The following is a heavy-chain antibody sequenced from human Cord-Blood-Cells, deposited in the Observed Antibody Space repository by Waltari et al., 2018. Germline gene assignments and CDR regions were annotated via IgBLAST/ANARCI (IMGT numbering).Heavy chain of an antibody. V-gene: IGHV3-21*01. J-gene: IGHJ4*02. CDR1: GFTFSSYS. CDR2: ISSSSSYI. CDR3: ARALPLYYFDY. Sequence: EVQLVESGGGLVKPGGSLRLSCAASGFTFSSYSMNWVRQAPGKGLEWVSSISSSSSYIYYADSVKGRFTISRDNAKNSLDLQMNSLRAEDTAVYYCARALPLYYFDYWGQGTLVTVSS.